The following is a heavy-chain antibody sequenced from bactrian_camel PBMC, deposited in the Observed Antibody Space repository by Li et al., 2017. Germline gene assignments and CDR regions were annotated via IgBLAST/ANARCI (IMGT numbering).Heavy chain of an antibody. Sequence: HVQLVESGGGLVQPGGSLRLSCAVSGSTFSSYYMSWVRQAPGKGLEWVSSIDSDGSNTYYADSVKGRFTISRDNAKNTVYLEMNSLKSEDTALYYCATQTAGLFDARYFGYWGQGTQVTVS. V-gene: IGHV3-2*01. D-gene: IGHD4*01. CDR1: GSTFSSYY. CDR3: ATQTAGLFDARYFGY. J-gene: IGHJ6*01. CDR2: IDSDGSNT.